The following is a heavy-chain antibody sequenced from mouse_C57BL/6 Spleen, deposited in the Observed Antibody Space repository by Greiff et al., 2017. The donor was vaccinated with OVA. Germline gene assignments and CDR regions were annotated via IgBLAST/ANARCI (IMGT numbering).Heavy chain of an antibody. CDR3: ASEEGYYCSSYGYFDV. J-gene: IGHJ1*03. Sequence: DVQLQESGPGLVKPSQSLSLTCSVTGYSITSGYYWNWIRQFPGNKLEWMGYISYDGSNNYNPSLKNRISITRDPSKNQFFLKLNSVTTEDTATYYGASEEGYYCSSYGYFDVWGTGTTVTVSS. V-gene: IGHV3-6*01. CDR2: ISYDGSN. D-gene: IGHD1-1*01. CDR1: GYSITSGYY.